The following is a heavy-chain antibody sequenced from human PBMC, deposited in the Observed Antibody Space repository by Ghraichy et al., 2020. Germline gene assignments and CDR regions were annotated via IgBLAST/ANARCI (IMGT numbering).Heavy chain of an antibody. V-gene: IGHV4-39*01. CDR1: GGSISTSSYY. Sequence: SETLSLTCTVSGGSISTSSYYWGWIRQPPGKGLEWIGSIHNSGNTYHNPSLKSRVTISVDTSKNQFSLKLSSVTAADTAMYYCVCLKYSSSGDYWGQGTLVTLSS. CDR2: IHNSGNT. CDR3: VCLKYSSSGDY. D-gene: IGHD6-6*01. J-gene: IGHJ4*02.